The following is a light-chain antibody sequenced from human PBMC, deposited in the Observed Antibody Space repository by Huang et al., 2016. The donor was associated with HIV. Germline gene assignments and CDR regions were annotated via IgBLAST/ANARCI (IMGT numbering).Light chain of an antibody. CDR2: WAS. V-gene: IGKV4-1*01. CDR3: QQYFDVPWT. Sequence: IVMTQSPDSLAVSLGETTTINCKSSQGLLFRSNNKNCLAWYQQKPGQPPTLLMSWASTRGSGVPSRFSGGGSGTDFTLTISSLQAEDVAVYFCQQYFDVPWTFGRGTKVEIK. J-gene: IGKJ1*01. CDR1: QGLLFRSNNKNC.